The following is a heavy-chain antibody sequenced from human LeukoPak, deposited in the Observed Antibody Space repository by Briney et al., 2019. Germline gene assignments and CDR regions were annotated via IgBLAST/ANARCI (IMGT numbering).Heavy chain of an antibody. J-gene: IGHJ4*02. Sequence: ASVKVSCKASGYTFTSYYMHWVRLAPGQGLEWMGIINPSGGSTSYAQKFQGRVTMTRDTSTSTVYMELSSLRSEDTAVYYCARDRGSGPFDYWGQGTLVTVSS. CDR3: ARDRGSGPFDY. CDR1: GYTFTSYY. CDR2: INPSGGST. D-gene: IGHD2-15*01. V-gene: IGHV1-46*01.